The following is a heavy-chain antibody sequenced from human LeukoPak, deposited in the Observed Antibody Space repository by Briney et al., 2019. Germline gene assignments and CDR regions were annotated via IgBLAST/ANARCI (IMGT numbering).Heavy chain of an antibody. CDR1: GFTFSSYG. CDR3: AKVQLERRELLPNFDS. V-gene: IGHV3-30*18. D-gene: IGHD1-1*01. Sequence: GGALRLSCAASGFTFSSYGMHWVRQAPGKGLEWVAVMSYNGQITYYADSVKGRFTISRDNSQNMLYLQMNSLRVDDTSVYYCAKVQLERRELLPNFDSWGQGTLVTVSS. J-gene: IGHJ4*02. CDR2: MSYNGQIT.